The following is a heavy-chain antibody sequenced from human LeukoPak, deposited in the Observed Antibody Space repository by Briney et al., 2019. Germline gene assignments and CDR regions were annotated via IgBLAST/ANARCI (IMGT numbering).Heavy chain of an antibody. CDR3: ARRNYLWGSYRSYYFDY. CDR2: IYPGDSDT. V-gene: IGHV5-51*01. Sequence: GESLKISCKGSGYSFTSYWIGWVRQMPGKGMEWMGIIYPGDSDTRYSPSFQGQVTISADKSISTAYLQWSSLKASDTAMYYCARRNYLWGSYRSYYFDYWGQGTLVTVSS. J-gene: IGHJ4*02. D-gene: IGHD3-16*02. CDR1: GYSFTSYW.